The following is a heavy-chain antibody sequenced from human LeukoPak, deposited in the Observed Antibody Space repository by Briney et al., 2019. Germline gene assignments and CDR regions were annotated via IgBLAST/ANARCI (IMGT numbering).Heavy chain of an antibody. CDR2: FDPEDGET. CDR3: ATDTDLGYCGGDCYGGFDP. CDR1: GYTLTELS. J-gene: IGHJ5*02. Sequence: ASVEVSCKVSGYTLTELSMHWVRQAPGKGLEWMGGFDPEDGETIYAQKFQGRVTMTEDTSTDTAYMELSSLRSEDTAVYYCATDTDLGYCGGDCYGGFDPWGQGTLVTVSS. V-gene: IGHV1-24*01. D-gene: IGHD2-21*01.